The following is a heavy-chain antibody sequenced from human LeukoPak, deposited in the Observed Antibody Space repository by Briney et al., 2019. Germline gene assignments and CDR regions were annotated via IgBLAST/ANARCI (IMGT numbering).Heavy chain of an antibody. Sequence: GGSLRLSCAASGFTFSSYAMNWVRQAPGKGLEWVSSISSSSSYIYYADSVKGRFTISRDNAKNSLYLQMNSLRAEDTAVYYCARDYGLSGSPPLGYWGQGTLVTVSS. V-gene: IGHV3-21*01. J-gene: IGHJ4*02. D-gene: IGHD1-26*01. CDR3: ARDYGLSGSPPLGY. CDR2: ISSSSSYI. CDR1: GFTFSSYA.